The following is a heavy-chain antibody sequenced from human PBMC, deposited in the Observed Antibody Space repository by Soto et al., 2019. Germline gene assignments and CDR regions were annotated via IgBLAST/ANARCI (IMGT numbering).Heavy chain of an antibody. CDR1: GYTFTSYD. CDR3: ARRGYSSSWYYYYYYGMDV. CDR2: MNPNSGNT. Sequence: QVQLVQSGAEVKKPGASVKVSCKASGYTFTSYDINWVRQATGQGLEWMGWMNPNSGNTGYAQKFQGRVTMPRNTSISTAHMELSSLRSEDTAVYYCARRGYSSSWYYYYYYGMDVWGQGTTVTVSS. D-gene: IGHD6-13*01. J-gene: IGHJ6*02. V-gene: IGHV1-8*01.